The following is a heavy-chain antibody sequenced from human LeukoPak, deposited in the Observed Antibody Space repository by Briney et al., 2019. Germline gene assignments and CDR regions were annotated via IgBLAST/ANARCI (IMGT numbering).Heavy chain of an antibody. J-gene: IGHJ4*02. D-gene: IGHD3-10*01. CDR1: GGSISSGGYS. V-gene: IGHV4-30-2*01. CDR2: IYHSGST. Sequence: SETLSLTCAVSGGSISSGGYSWSWIRQPPGKGLEWIGYIYHSGSTYYNPSLKSRVTISVDRSKNQFSLKLSSVTAADTAIYYCARHIGQLSSYFAYWGQGSLVTVSS. CDR3: ARHIGQLSSYFAY.